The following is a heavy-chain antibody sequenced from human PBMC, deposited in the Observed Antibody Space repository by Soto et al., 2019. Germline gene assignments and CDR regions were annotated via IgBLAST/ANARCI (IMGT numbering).Heavy chain of an antibody. CDR2: LFYTRTT. CDR3: ARVVRFRSGQSCRGRNWFDP. V-gene: IGHV4-30-4*01. Sequence: SETLSLTCSVSGGSISSGYYYWSWIRQPTGKGLEWIGYLFYTRTTYYNPSLKSRITISMDTYKYQFSLRLTSVTAADTAEFQCARVVRFRSGQSCRGRNWFDPWGKGTRVTVSS. J-gene: IGHJ5*02. D-gene: IGHD2-15*01. CDR1: GGSISSGYYY.